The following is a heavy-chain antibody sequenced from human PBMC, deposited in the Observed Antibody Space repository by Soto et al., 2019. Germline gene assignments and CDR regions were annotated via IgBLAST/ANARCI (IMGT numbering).Heavy chain of an antibody. D-gene: IGHD2-2*01. V-gene: IGHV4-31*03. Sequence: PSETLSLTCTVSGGSISSGGYYWSWIRQHPGKGLEWIGYIYYSGSTYYNPSLKSRVTISVDTSKNQFSLKLSSVTAADTAVYYCASIVVVPAAIENYYYYMDVWGKGTTVTVSS. CDR2: IYYSGST. J-gene: IGHJ6*03. CDR3: ASIVVVPAAIENYYYYMDV. CDR1: GGSISSGGYY.